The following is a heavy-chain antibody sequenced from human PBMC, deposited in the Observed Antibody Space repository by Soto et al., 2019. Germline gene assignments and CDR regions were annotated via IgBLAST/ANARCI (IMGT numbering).Heavy chain of an antibody. J-gene: IGHJ4*02. Sequence: EVQLVESGGGLVQPGRSLRLSCAASGFTFDDYAMHWVRQAPGKGLEWVSGISWNGGSIGYAESVKGRFTISRDNATNALYLQMNSLRAEDTALYYCAKDNSGYDLGYYFDYWGQGTLVTVSS. CDR3: AKDNSGYDLGYYFDY. D-gene: IGHD5-12*01. V-gene: IGHV3-9*01. CDR2: ISWNGGSI. CDR1: GFTFDDYA.